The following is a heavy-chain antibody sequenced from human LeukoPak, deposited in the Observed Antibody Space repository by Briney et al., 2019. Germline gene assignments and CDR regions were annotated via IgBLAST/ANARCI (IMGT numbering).Heavy chain of an antibody. D-gene: IGHD1-26*01. Sequence: GGSLRLSCAASGFTFSSYSMNWVRQAPGKGLEWVSSISSSSYIYYADSVKGRFTISRDNAKNSLYLQMNSLRAEDTAVYYCARDTGLSYGDYWGQGTLVTVSS. V-gene: IGHV3-21*04. J-gene: IGHJ4*02. CDR2: ISSSSYI. CDR3: ARDTGLSYGDY. CDR1: GFTFSSYS.